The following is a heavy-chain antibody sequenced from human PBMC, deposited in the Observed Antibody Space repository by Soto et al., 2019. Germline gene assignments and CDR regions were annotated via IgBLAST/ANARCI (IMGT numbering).Heavy chain of an antibody. CDR3: ARGTYYYDSSGYFRIDY. D-gene: IGHD3-22*01. Sequence: ASVKVSCKASGYTFTGYYMHWVRQAPGQGLEWMGWINPKSGGTNYAQKFQGWVTMTRDTSISTAYMELSRLRSDDTAVYYCARGTYYYDSSGYFRIDYWGQGTLVTVSS. CDR1: GYTFTGYY. CDR2: INPKSGGT. V-gene: IGHV1-2*04. J-gene: IGHJ4*02.